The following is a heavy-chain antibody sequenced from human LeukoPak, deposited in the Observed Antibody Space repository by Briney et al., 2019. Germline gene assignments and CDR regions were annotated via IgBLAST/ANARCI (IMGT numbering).Heavy chain of an antibody. CDR3: AKDEGYCSGGSCYYFDY. CDR1: GFTFSSYP. J-gene: IGHJ4*02. CDR2: ISGSGGST. V-gene: IGHV3-23*01. D-gene: IGHD2-15*01. Sequence: GGSLRLSCAASGFTFSSYPMSWVRQAPGKGLEWVSAISGSGGSTYYADSVKGRFTISRDNSKNTLYLQMNSLRAEDTAVYYCAKDEGYCSGGSCYYFDYWGQGTLVTVSS.